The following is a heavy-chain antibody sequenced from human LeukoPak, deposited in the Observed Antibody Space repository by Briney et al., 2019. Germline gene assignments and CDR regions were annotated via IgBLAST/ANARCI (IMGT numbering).Heavy chain of an antibody. CDR2: IKQDGSEK. J-gene: IGHJ4*02. V-gene: IGHV3-7*01. D-gene: IGHD5-12*01. Sequence: GGSLRLSCAASQFTFSDYWMSWVRQAPGKGLEWVANIKQDGSEKYYVDSVKGRFTISRDNAKHSLYLQMNSLRVEDTAVYYCAKGKGYDDWGQGTLVTVSS. CDR1: QFTFSDYW. CDR3: AKGKGYDD.